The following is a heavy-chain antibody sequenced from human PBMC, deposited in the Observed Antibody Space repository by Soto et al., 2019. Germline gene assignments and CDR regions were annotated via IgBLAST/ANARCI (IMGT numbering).Heavy chain of an antibody. Sequence: SGPTLVNPTQTLTLTCTFSGFSLSTKGMRVSWIRQPPGKALEWLARIDWDDDKFYSPSLRTRLTISKDTSKNQVVLTMTNVDPKDTATYYCARSPGGFTVATYFFDYWGQGTLVTVSS. J-gene: IGHJ4*02. CDR2: IDWDDDK. D-gene: IGHD4-17*01. CDR3: ARSPGGFTVATYFFDY. V-gene: IGHV2-70*04. CDR1: GFSLSTKGMR.